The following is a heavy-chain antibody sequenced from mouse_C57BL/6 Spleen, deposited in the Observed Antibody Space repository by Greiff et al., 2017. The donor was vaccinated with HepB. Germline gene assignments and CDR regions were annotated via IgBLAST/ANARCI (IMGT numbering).Heavy chain of an antibody. CDR3: ARDRLRRKAWFAY. Sequence: DVMLVESGGGLVKPGGSLKLSCAASGFTFSSYAMSWVRQTPEKRLEWVATISDGGSYTYYPDNVKGRFTISRDNAKNNLYLQMSHLKSEDTAMYYCARDRLRRKAWFAYWGQGTLVTVSA. CDR1: GFTFSSYA. D-gene: IGHD2-4*01. V-gene: IGHV5-4*01. CDR2: ISDGGSYT. J-gene: IGHJ3*01.